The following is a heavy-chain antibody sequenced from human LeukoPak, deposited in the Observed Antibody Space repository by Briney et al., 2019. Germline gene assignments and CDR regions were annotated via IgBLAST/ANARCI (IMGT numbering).Heavy chain of an antibody. CDR2: ISAYNGNT. J-gene: IGHJ6*03. V-gene: IGHV1-18*01. CDR1: GYTFTSYG. Sequence: GASVKVSCKASGYTFTSYGISWVRQAPGQGLEWMGWISAYNGNTNYAQKLQGRVTMTTDTSTSTAYMELRSLRSDDTAVYYCARDRVIGGYSYGYSRSHYYYYMDVWGKGTTVTISS. CDR3: ARDRVIGGYSYGYSRSHYYYYMDV. D-gene: IGHD5-18*01.